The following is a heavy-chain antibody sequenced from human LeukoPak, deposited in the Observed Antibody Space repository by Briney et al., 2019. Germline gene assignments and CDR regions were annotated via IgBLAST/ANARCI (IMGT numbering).Heavy chain of an antibody. V-gene: IGHV3-30*04. CDR2: ISYDGSNK. D-gene: IGHD5-12*01. Sequence: GGSLRLSCAASGFTFSSYAMHWVRQAPGKGLEWVAVISYDGSNKYYADSVKGRFTISGDNSKNTLYLQMNSLRAEDTAVYYCAREHSGYYFDYWGQGTLVTVSS. CDR3: AREHSGYYFDY. J-gene: IGHJ4*02. CDR1: GFTFSSYA.